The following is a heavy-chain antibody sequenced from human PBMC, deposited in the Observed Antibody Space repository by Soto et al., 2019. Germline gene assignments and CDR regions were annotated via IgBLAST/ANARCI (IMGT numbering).Heavy chain of an antibody. CDR2: IIPIFGTA. V-gene: IGHV1-69*13. CDR1: GGTFSSYA. J-gene: IGHJ5*02. D-gene: IGHD2-2*02. CDR3: AVGSSTSCYMMSKCWFDP. Sequence: VKVSFKASGGTFSSYAISWVRQAPGQGLEWMGGIIPIFGTANYVQKFQGRVTITADESTSTAYMELSSLRSEDTAVYYCAVGSSTSCYMMSKCWFDPWGQGTLVTVSS.